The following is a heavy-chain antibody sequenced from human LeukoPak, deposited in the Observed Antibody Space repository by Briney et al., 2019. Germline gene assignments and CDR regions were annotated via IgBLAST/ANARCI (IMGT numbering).Heavy chain of an antibody. Sequence: ASGPTLVNPTQTLTLTCTLSGFSLTTSGMCVSWIRQPPGKALEWLARIDWDDDKYYRTSLKTRLTISKDTSKNQVVLTLTNIDPVDTATYYCARMTGATHDYWGQGTLVTVSS. CDR2: IDWDDDK. CDR3: ARMTGATHDY. D-gene: IGHD1-26*01. V-gene: IGHV2-70*11. J-gene: IGHJ4*02. CDR1: GFSLTTSGMC.